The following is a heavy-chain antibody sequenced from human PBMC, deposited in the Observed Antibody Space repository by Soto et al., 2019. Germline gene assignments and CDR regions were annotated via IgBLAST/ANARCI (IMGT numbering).Heavy chain of an antibody. J-gene: IGHJ5*02. CDR3: GRHGNYDIGWFDP. CDR1: GASISSGDDY. D-gene: IGHD3-9*01. Sequence: PSETLSLTCTVSGASISSGDDYWSWIRQPPGKGLEWIGYTHYSGSVNYNPSLKSRVTISADASRSHVALILKSVTAADTAVYYCGRHGNYDIGWFDPWGQGILVTV. V-gene: IGHV4-30-4*01. CDR2: THYSGSV.